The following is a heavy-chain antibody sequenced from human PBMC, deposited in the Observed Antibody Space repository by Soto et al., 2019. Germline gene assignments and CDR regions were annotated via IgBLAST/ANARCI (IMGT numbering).Heavy chain of an antibody. Sequence: GSLRLSCTGSGFNFGDYAMSWVRQAPGKGLEWVSFITSKPQGGTTEYAASVKGRFSISRDDSKAIAYLQMNSLKAEDTAVYYCTRPLSTVINPFPFGYWGLGTLVTVSS. J-gene: IGHJ4*02. V-gene: IGHV3-49*04. CDR3: TRPLSTVINPFPFGY. D-gene: IGHD3-3*01. CDR2: ITSKPQGGTT. CDR1: GFNFGDYA.